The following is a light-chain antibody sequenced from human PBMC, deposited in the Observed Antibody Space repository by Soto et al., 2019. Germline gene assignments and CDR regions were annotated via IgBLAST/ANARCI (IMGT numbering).Light chain of an antibody. CDR1: QSVGSN. J-gene: IGKJ1*01. CDR3: QLFCDCPAPWT. V-gene: IGKV3-20*01. CDR2: GAS. Sequence: LSLSPGERATLSCRASQSVGSNLAWYQQKPVQAPRLLIYGASSRATGIPDRFSGSGSGTDFTLTIIRRRPESSAVYYCQLFCDCPAPWTFGQGTKVAIK.